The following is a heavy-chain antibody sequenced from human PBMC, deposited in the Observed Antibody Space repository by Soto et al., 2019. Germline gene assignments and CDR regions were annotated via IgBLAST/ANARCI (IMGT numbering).Heavy chain of an antibody. D-gene: IGHD5-18*01. CDR3: AADHGYSYGTDAFDI. CDR2: IVVGSGNT. Sequence: QMQLVQSGPEVKKPGTSVKVSCKASGFTFTSSAVQWVRQARGQRLEWIGWIVVGSGNTNYAQKFQERVTITRDMSTSTAYMELSSLRSEDTAVYYCAADHGYSYGTDAFDIWGQGPMVTVSS. V-gene: IGHV1-58*01. CDR1: GFTFTSSA. J-gene: IGHJ3*02.